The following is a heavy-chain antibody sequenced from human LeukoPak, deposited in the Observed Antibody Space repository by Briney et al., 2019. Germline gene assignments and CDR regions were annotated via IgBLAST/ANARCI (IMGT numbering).Heavy chain of an antibody. J-gene: IGHJ4*02. V-gene: IGHV3-23*01. CDR3: AXRPXGSGSYYGYFDY. D-gene: IGHD3-10*01. CDR1: GFTFSSYA. CDR2: ISSSGGST. Sequence: GGSLRLSCAASGFTFSSYAMSWVRQAPGKGLEWVSAISSSGGSTYYADSVKGRFTISRDNSKKTLYLQMNSLRAEDTAVYYXAXRPXGSGSYYGYFDYWGQGTLATVSS.